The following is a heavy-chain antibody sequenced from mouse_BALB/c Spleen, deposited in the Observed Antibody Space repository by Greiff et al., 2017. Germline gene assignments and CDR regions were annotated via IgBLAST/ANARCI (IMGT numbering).Heavy chain of an antibody. D-gene: IGHD2-2*01. V-gene: IGHV5-6-3*01. CDR1: GFTFSSYG. CDR2: INSNGGST. CDR3: ARRDGYDEGYAMDY. J-gene: IGHJ4*01. Sequence: EVNVVESGGGLVQPGGSLKLSCAASGFTFSSYGMSWVRQTPDKRLELVATINSNGGSTYYPDSVKGRFTISRDNAKNTLYLQMSSLKSEDTAMYYCARRDGYDEGYAMDYWGQGTSVTVSS.